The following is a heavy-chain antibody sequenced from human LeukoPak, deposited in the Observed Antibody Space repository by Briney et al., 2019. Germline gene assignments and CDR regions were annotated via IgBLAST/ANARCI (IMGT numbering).Heavy chain of an antibody. Sequence: GGSLRLSCVVSGFMSGSYPMTWVRQDPRKGLEWLSTVSGRGDSTYYAESVKGRFTISRDSSKNTVYLQMNSLRAEDTALYYCAKGYRRGWYVGGNFDYWGQGTPVTVSS. CDR1: GFMSGSYP. D-gene: IGHD6-19*01. CDR3: AKGYRRGWYVGGNFDY. J-gene: IGHJ4*02. CDR2: VSGRGDST. V-gene: IGHV3-23*01.